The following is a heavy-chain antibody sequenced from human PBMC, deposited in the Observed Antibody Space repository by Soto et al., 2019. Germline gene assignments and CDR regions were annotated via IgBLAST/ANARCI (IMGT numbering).Heavy chain of an antibody. CDR2: IYHSGST. J-gene: IGHJ4*02. CDR1: GGSISSGGYS. D-gene: IGHD1-26*01. V-gene: IGHV4-30-2*01. CDR3: ARDEDSGPDY. Sequence: SETLSLTCAVSGGSISSGGYSWSWIRQPPGKGLEWIGYIYHSGSTYYNPSLKSRVTISVDRSKNQFSLKLSSVTAADTAVYYCARDEDSGPDYWGQGTLVTVSS.